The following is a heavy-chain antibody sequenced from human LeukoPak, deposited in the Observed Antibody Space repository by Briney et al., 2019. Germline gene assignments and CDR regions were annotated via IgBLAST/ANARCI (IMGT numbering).Heavy chain of an antibody. Sequence: PSQTLSLTCTVSGGSISSSSYYWGWIRQPPGKGLEWIGSIYYSGSTYYNPSLKSRVTISVDTSKNQFSLKLSSVTAADTAVYYCARVVLVGASPYYFDYWGQGTLVTVSS. V-gene: IGHV4-39*01. CDR3: ARVVLVGASPYYFDY. D-gene: IGHD1-26*01. CDR1: GGSISSSSYY. CDR2: IYYSGST. J-gene: IGHJ4*02.